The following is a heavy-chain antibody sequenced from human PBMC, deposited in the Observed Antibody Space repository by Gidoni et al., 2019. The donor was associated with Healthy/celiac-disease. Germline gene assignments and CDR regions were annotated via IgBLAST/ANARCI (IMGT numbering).Heavy chain of an antibody. J-gene: IGHJ4*02. Sequence: QLQLQESGPGLVKPSETLSLTCTVSGGSISSSSYYWGWIRQPPGKGLEWIGSIYYSGSTYYNPSLKSRVTISVDTSKNQFSLKLSSVTAADTAVYYCARIPILSWTFDYWGQGTLVTVSS. D-gene: IGHD3-16*02. CDR3: ARIPILSWTFDY. CDR2: IYYSGST. CDR1: GGSISSSSYY. V-gene: IGHV4-39*01.